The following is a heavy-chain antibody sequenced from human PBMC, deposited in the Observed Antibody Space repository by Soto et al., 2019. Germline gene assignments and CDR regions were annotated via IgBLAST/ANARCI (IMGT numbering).Heavy chain of an antibody. CDR1: GFTVSSNY. J-gene: IGHJ6*03. V-gene: IGHV3-53*01. CDR2: IYSGGST. Sequence: GESLKISCAASGFTVSSNYMSWVRQAPGKGLEWVSVIYSGGSTYYADSVKGRFTISRDNSKNTLYLQMNSLRAEDTAVYYCARSPITGTSWYYYYYMDVWGKGTTVTVSS. D-gene: IGHD1-20*01. CDR3: ARSPITGTSWYYYYYMDV.